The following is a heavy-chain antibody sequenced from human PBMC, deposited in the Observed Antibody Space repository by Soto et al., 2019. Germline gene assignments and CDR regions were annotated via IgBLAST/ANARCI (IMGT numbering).Heavy chain of an antibody. D-gene: IGHD5-18*01. Sequence: QLQLQESGPGLVKPSETLSLTCTVSGGSISSSSYYWGWIRQPPGKGLEWIGSIYYSGSTYYNPSLKSRVTISVDTSKNQFSLKLSSVTAADTAVYYCARQGYSYGYGGYWGQGTLVTVSS. CDR3: ARQGYSYGYGGY. V-gene: IGHV4-39*01. CDR1: GGSISSSSYY. J-gene: IGHJ4*02. CDR2: IYYSGST.